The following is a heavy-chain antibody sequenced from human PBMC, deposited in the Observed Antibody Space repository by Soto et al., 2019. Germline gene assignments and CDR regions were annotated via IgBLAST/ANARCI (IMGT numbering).Heavy chain of an antibody. CDR2: INEDGSAK. V-gene: IGHV3-7*01. Sequence: GGPLRLSCAASGVISSSFGMNLVRDAPGRGMEWVAKINEDGSAKYFADSVEGRFTTSRDNAKNSLFLQMSSLRDEETAIYYCAKDVEWSLDFWGQGTLVTVYS. D-gene: IGHD3-3*01. CDR3: AKDVEWSLDF. J-gene: IGHJ4*02. CDR1: GVISSSFG.